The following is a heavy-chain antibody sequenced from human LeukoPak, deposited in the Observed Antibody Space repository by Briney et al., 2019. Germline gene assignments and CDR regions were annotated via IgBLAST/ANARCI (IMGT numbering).Heavy chain of an antibody. CDR2: ISSSSRTT. V-gene: IGHV3-48*04. J-gene: IGHJ3*02. Sequence: GGSLRLSCAASGFTFSSYSMNWVRQAPGKGLEWVSFISSSSRTTHYVDSVKGRFTISRDNAKNSLYLQMNSLRAEDTAVYYCARDPQPAITGDAFDIWGQGTMVTVSS. D-gene: IGHD1-20*01. CDR3: ARDPQPAITGDAFDI. CDR1: GFTFSSYS.